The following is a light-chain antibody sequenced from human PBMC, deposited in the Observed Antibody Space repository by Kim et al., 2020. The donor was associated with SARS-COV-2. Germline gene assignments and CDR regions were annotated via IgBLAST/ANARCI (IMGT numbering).Light chain of an antibody. CDR3: QQYHTHST. CDR2: KTS. Sequence: PASVGDTITITCRASQNVNIWLAWYQQKPGQVPKLLIHKTSGFQGGVPSRFSGGGSGTDFTLTISSLQPDDFATYYCQQYHTHSTFGQGTKVDIK. J-gene: IGKJ1*01. CDR1: QNVNIW. V-gene: IGKV1-5*03.